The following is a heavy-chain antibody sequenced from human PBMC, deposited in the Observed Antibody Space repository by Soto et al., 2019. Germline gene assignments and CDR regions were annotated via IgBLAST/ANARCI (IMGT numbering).Heavy chain of an antibody. J-gene: IGHJ6*03. CDR3: AAAGSLYFYYYMDV. CDR1: GGSITGYS. CDR2: VYDSGLT. Sequence: QVQLQESGPGLVKPSETLSLTCTVSGGSITGYSWSWIRQPPGKGLEWLGYVYDSGLTNYNPSLKSRVSMALNMSKNQFSLQLSSLTAADTAVYYGAAAGSLYFYYYMDVWGKGTTVTVSS. D-gene: IGHD6-13*01. V-gene: IGHV4-59*08.